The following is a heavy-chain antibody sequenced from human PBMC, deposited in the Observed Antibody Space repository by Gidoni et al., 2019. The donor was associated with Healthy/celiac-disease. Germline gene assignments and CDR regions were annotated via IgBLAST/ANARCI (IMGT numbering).Heavy chain of an antibody. D-gene: IGHD3-10*01. J-gene: IGHJ4*02. V-gene: IGHV3-23*01. Sequence: EVQLLESGGGLVQPGGSLRLSCAASGFTFRRYAMSWVLQAPGKGLEWVSAISGSGGSTYYADSVKSRFTISRDNSKNTLYLQMNSLRAEDTAVYYCAKDGVLWFGELFTGNYFDYWGQGTLVTVSS. CDR3: AKDGVLWFGELFTGNYFDY. CDR2: ISGSGGST. CDR1: GFTFRRYA.